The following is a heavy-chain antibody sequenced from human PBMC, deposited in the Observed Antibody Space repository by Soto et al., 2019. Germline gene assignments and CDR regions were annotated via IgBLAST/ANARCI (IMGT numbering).Heavy chain of an antibody. V-gene: IGHV4-59*01. CDR2: IHYTGST. CDR3: ARDLTISSTDGPLDP. D-gene: IGHD1-1*01. J-gene: IGHJ5*02. Sequence: SDTLSLTCTVSGGSMSRYYWTWIRQPPGKGLEWIGNIHYTGSTNYNPSLESRVTILLGTSTSQFSLKVSSVTAADTAVYYCARDLTISSTDGPLDPWGHGTLVTVSS. CDR1: GGSMSRYY.